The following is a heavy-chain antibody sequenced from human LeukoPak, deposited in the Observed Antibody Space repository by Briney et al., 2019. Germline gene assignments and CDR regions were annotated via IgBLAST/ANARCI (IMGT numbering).Heavy chain of an antibody. V-gene: IGHV3-74*01. CDR3: ARGFRSGIMPLGY. Sequence: PGGSLRLSCAASGFTFSSYWMHWVRQVPGKGLVWVSRINSDGSSTTCADSVKGRFTISRDNAKNTLYLQMDSLRAEDTAVYYCARGFRSGIMPLGYWGQGNLVTVSS. CDR1: GFTFSSYW. D-gene: IGHD1-26*01. CDR2: INSDGSST. J-gene: IGHJ4*02.